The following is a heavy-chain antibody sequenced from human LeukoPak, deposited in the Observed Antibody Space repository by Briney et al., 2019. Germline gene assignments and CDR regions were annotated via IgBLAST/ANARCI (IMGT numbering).Heavy chain of an antibody. CDR2: ISSSSSTI. J-gene: IGHJ4*02. Sequence: GGSLRLSCAASGFTFSSYSMNWVRQAPGKGLEWVSYISSSSSTIYYADSVKGRFTISRDNSKNTLYLQMNSLRAEDTAVYYCAEYTTLGVVNPRLYYFDYWGQGTLVTVSS. V-gene: IGHV3-48*01. D-gene: IGHD3-3*01. CDR1: GFTFSSYS. CDR3: AEYTTLGVVNPRLYYFDY.